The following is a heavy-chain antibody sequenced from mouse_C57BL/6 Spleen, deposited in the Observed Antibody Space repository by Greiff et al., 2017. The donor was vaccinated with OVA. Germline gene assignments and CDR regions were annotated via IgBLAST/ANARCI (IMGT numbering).Heavy chain of an antibody. CDR3: ARERDYYGSSYVGWYFDV. J-gene: IGHJ1*03. V-gene: IGHV5-16*01. Sequence: EVQRVESEGGLVQPGSSMKLSCTASGFTFSDYYMAWVRQVPEKGLEWVANINYDGSSTYYLDSLKSRFIISRDNAKNILYLQMSSLKSEDTATYYCARERDYYGSSYVGWYFDVWGTGTTVTVSS. CDR1: GFTFSDYY. D-gene: IGHD1-1*01. CDR2: INYDGSST.